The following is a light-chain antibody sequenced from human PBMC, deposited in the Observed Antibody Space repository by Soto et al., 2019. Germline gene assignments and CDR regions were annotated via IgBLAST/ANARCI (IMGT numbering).Light chain of an antibody. CDR2: AVN. V-gene: IGLV2-11*01. J-gene: IGLJ3*02. Sequence: QSALTQPRSVSGSPGQSVTISCTGTSSDVGDYNYVSWYQQHPGKAPKLLIYAVNMRPSGVPDRFSGSKSGNTTSLTISGLHAEDEADYSCCSYAGSYTWVFGGGTQLTVL. CDR3: CSYAGSYTWV. CDR1: SSDVGDYNY.